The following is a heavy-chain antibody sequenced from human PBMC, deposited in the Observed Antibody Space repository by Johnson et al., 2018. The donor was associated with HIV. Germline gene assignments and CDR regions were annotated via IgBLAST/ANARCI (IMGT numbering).Heavy chain of an antibody. V-gene: IGHV3-33*06. CDR1: GFTFSSYG. CDR3: VKVSRYDAFDI. Sequence: QVQLVESGGGVVQPGRSLRPSCAASGFTFSSYGMHWVRQAPGKGLEWVAVIWYDGTNKYYADSVKGRFTISRDNSKNTLYLQMNSLRAEDTAVYYCVKVSRYDAFDIWGQGTMVTVSS. CDR2: IWYDGTNK. J-gene: IGHJ3*02. D-gene: IGHD3-16*02.